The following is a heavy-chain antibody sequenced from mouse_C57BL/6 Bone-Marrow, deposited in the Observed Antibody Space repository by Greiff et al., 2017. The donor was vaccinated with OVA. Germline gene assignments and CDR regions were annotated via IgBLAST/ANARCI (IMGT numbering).Heavy chain of an antibody. J-gene: IGHJ4*01. Sequence: VQLKESGAELVKPGASVKLSCTASGFNIKDYYMHWVKQRTEQGLEWIGRIDPEDGETKYAPKFQGKATITADTSSNTAYLQLSSLTSEDSAVYFCASYRQLRPYYYAMDYWGQGTSVTVSS. CDR2: IDPEDGET. CDR3: ASYRQLRPYYYAMDY. V-gene: IGHV14-2*01. D-gene: IGHD3-2*02. CDR1: GFNIKDYY.